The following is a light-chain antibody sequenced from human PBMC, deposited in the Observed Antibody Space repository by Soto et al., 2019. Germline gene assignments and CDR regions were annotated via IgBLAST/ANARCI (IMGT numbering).Light chain of an antibody. CDR2: GNS. J-gene: IGLJ1*01. CDR3: QSYDSSLSGSRV. Sequence: QSVLTQPRSVSGAPGQRVTISCTGSSSNIGAGYDVHWYQQLPGTAPKLLIYGNSNRPSGVPDRFSGSKSGTSASLAITGLQAEDEADSYCQSYDSSLSGSRVFGTGTKLTVL. V-gene: IGLV1-40*01. CDR1: SSNIGAGYD.